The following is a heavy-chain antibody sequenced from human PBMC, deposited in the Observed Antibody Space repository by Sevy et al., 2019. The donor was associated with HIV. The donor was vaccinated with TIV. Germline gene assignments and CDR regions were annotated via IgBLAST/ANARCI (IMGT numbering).Heavy chain of an antibody. V-gene: IGHV3-30*02. J-gene: IGHJ4*02. D-gene: IGHD2-15*01. CDR2: IRYDGSNK. CDR1: GFTFSSYG. Sequence: GGSLRLSCAASGFTFSSYGMHWVRQAPGKGLEWAAFIRYDGSNKYYADSVKGRFTISRDNSKNTLYLQMNSLRAEDTAVYYCAKIGNCSGGSCYPYYFDYWGQGTLVTVSS. CDR3: AKIGNCSGGSCYPYYFDY.